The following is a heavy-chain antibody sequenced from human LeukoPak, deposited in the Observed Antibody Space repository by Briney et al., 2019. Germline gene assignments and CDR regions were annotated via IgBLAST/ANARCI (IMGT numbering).Heavy chain of an antibody. D-gene: IGHD5-24*01. J-gene: IGHJ5*02. CDR2: INPSGDNT. V-gene: IGHV1-46*01. Sequence: SVKVSCKASASTFTNNFMHWLRHAPAQGLEWIGIINPSGDNTWYAQKFQGRVTLTRDMSTSTDYLELSSLRSEDTAVYYCARDNSVRDEAWWFNPWGQGTLVTVSS. CDR3: ARDNSVRDEAWWFNP. CDR1: ASTFTNNF.